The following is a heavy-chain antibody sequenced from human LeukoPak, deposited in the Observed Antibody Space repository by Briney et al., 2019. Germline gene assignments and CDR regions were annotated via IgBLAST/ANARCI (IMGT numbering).Heavy chain of an antibody. D-gene: IGHD3-3*01. Sequence: SETLSLTCAVSGASITSSNYYWGWVRQSPGKGLEWIGNIYSSGNTYYNASLKSRVTMYIDTSKNQFFLKLSSVTAADTAVYYCARDRPLGVVEWLWIPDAFDIWGQGTMVTVSS. CDR3: ARDRPLGVVEWLWIPDAFDI. CDR1: GASITSSNYY. J-gene: IGHJ3*02. V-gene: IGHV4-39*07. CDR2: IYSSGNT.